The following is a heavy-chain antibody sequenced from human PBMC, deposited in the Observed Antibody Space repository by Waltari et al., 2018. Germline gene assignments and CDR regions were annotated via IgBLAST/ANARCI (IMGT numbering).Heavy chain of an antibody. CDR3: AKEPLYCSGGSCYPGYFDY. CDR1: GFTFSSYA. J-gene: IGHJ4*02. Sequence: EVQLLESGGGLVQPGGSLRLSCAASGFTFSSYAMSWVRQAPGKGLEWVSAISGSGGSTYYADSGKGRFTISRDKSKNTRYLQRNSLRAEDTAIYYCAKEPLYCSGGSCYPGYFDYWGQGTLVTVSS. V-gene: IGHV3-23*01. CDR2: ISGSGGST. D-gene: IGHD2-15*01.